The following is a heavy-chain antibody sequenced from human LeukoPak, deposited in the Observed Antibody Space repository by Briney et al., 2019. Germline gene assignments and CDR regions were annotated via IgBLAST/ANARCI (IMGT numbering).Heavy chain of an antibody. CDR1: GGSISISSYY. D-gene: IGHD5-18*01. V-gene: IGHV4-39*07. Sequence: PSETLSLTCTVAGGSISISSYYWGWIRQPPGKGLEWFGSIYYSGSTYYNPSLKSRVTISVDTSKNQFSLKLSSVTAADTAVYYCARVPWRLGQLWFDYWGQGTLVTVSS. CDR2: IYYSGST. J-gene: IGHJ4*02. CDR3: ARVPWRLGQLWFDY.